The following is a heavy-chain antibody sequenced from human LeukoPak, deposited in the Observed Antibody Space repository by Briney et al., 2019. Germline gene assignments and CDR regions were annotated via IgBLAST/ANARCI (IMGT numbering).Heavy chain of an antibody. CDR1: GFIVSNYY. CDR3: ARRSGRGGVQREIYGMDV. J-gene: IGHJ6*02. Sequence: GGSLRLSCAASGFIVSNYYMAWVRQAPGKGLEWVSVFSSGGDTYYAESVKGRFTVSRDNAKNSLYLEMDSLGVEDTAIYFCARRSGRGGVQREIYGMDVWGQGTTVTVSS. CDR2: FSSGGDT. D-gene: IGHD5-18*01. V-gene: IGHV3-53*01.